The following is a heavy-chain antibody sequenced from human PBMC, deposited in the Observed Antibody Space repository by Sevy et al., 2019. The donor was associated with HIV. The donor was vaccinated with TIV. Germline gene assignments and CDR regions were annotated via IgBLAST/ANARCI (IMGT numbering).Heavy chain of an antibody. CDR2: ISSDGSGK. D-gene: IGHD6-13*01. Sequence: GGSLRLSCAAAGFTFSRYGMHWARQAPGKGLEWVAVISSDGSGKEYAESVKGGFTVSRDNSKETVYLQMNSLRLEDTAIYYCANSRGRYEGSSWLYYYYLMDVLGQGTTVTVSS. V-gene: IGHV3-30*18. CDR3: ANSRGRYEGSSWLYYYYLMDV. J-gene: IGHJ6*02. CDR1: GFTFSRYG.